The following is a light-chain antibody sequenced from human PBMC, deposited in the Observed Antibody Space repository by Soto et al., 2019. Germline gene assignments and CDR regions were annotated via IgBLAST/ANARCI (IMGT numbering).Light chain of an antibody. CDR2: DAY. Sequence: DIQMTQSPSTLSASVGDRVTITCRASQNINQWLAWYQQRAGMAPNLLIHDAYKLKSGVPSRFSGSGSGTEFTLTISSLQPDDSASYYCQQYNSYGLTFGGGTKVEVK. CDR1: QNINQW. V-gene: IGKV1-5*01. CDR3: QQYNSYGLT. J-gene: IGKJ4*01.